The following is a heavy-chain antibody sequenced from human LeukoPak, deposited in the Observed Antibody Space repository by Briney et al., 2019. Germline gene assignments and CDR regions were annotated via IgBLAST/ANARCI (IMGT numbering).Heavy chain of an antibody. Sequence: SETLSLTCTVSGGSISSYYWSWIRQPPGKGLEWIGYIYYSGSTNYNPSLKSRVTISVDTSKNQFSLKVSSVTAADTAMYYCARDVEIVVRPAEIPTTDAFDIWGQGTMVTVSS. CDR1: GGSISSYY. D-gene: IGHD2-2*03. V-gene: IGHV4-59*12. J-gene: IGHJ3*02. CDR2: IYYSGST. CDR3: ARDVEIVVRPAEIPTTDAFDI.